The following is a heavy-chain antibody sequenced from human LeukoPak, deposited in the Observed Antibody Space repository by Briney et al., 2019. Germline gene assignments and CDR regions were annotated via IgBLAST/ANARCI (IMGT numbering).Heavy chain of an antibody. CDR1: GFTFGDYA. D-gene: IGHD6-13*01. CDR2: IRSKAYGGTT. Sequence: GGSLRLSCTASGFTFGDYAMSWFRQAPGKGLEWVGFIRSKAYGGTTEYAASVKGRFTISRDDSKSIAYLQMNSLKTEDTAVYYCTRDLSSSWYALLYYFDYWGQGTLVTVSS. CDR3: TRDLSSSWYALLYYFDY. V-gene: IGHV3-49*03. J-gene: IGHJ4*02.